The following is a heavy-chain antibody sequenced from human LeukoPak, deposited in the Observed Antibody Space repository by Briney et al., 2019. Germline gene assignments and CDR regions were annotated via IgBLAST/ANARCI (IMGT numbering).Heavy chain of an antibody. CDR3: ARLMGVWSVYYFDY. V-gene: IGHV4-59*08. CDR1: GGSISSYH. D-gene: IGHD3-16*01. Sequence: PSETLSLTCTVSGGSISSYHWSWMRQPPGKGLEWVGYIYYSGSTNYNPSLKSRVTISVDTSKNQFSLKLSSVTAADTAVYYCARLMGVWSVYYFDYWGQGTLVTVSS. J-gene: IGHJ4*02. CDR2: IYYSGST.